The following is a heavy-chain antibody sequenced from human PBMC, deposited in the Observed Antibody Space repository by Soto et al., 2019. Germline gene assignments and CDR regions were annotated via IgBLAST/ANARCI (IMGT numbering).Heavy chain of an antibody. CDR3: TTDKLTPPDITIFGGNYYCYGMDX. Sequence: PGGSLRLSCAASGFTFSNAWMNWVRQAPGKGLEWVGRIKSKTDGGTTDYAAPVKGRFTISRDDSKNTLYLQMNSLKTEDTAVYYCTTDKLTPPDITIFGGNYYCYGMDXWGQGTTVTVSS. CDR2: IKSKTDGGTT. D-gene: IGHD3-3*01. J-gene: IGHJ6*02. CDR1: GFTFSNAW. V-gene: IGHV3-15*07.